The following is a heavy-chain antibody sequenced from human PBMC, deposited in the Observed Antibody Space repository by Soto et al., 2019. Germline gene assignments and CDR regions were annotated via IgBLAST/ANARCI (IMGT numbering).Heavy chain of an antibody. Sequence: QVQLQQWGAGLLKPSETLSLTCAVYGGSFSDFYWTWIRQPPGKGLEWIGEINHSGSTNYNPSLKSRVAISVDTSKNQFPLNLTSVTAADTAVYYCGPRGAVADPRGYWGQGTLVTVSS. V-gene: IGHV4-34*01. CDR1: GGSFSDFY. D-gene: IGHD6-19*01. J-gene: IGHJ4*02. CDR2: INHSGST. CDR3: GPRGAVADPRGY.